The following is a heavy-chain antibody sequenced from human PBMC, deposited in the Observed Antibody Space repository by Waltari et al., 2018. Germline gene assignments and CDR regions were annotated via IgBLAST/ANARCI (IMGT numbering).Heavy chain of an antibody. J-gene: IGHJ4*02. CDR2: FDPEDGET. CDR3: ATSITMVRGCMDY. D-gene: IGHD3-10*01. Sequence: QVQLVQSGAEAKKPGASVKVSCQVSGYTPTEFSMHWVRRAPGKGLEWLGGFDPEDGETIYAQKFQGRVTMTEDTSTDTAYMELSSLRSEDTAVYYCATSITMVRGCMDYWGQGTLVTVSS. CDR1: GYTPTEFS. V-gene: IGHV1-24*01.